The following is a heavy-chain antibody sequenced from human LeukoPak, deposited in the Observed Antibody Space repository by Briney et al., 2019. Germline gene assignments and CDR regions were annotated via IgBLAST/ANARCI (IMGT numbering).Heavy chain of an antibody. V-gene: IGHV3-23*01. CDR3: AKDRPSTYYYDSSGYRNYFDY. CDR2: ISGSGGST. D-gene: IGHD3-22*01. J-gene: IGHJ4*02. CDR1: GFTFSSYA. Sequence: GGSLRLSCAASGFTFSSYAMSWVRQAPGKGLEWVSAISGSGGSTYYADSVKGRFTISRDNSKNTLYLQMNSLRAEDTAVYYCAKDRPSTYYYDSSGYRNYFDYWGQGTLVTVSS.